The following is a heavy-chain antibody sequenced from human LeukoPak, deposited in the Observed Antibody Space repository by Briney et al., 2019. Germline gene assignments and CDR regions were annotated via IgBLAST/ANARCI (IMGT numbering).Heavy chain of an antibody. V-gene: IGHV4-30-2*01. J-gene: IGHJ4*02. CDR2: IYHSGST. Sequence: SETLSLTCTVSGGSISSGGYYWSWIRQPPGKGLEWIGYIYHSGSTYYNPSLKSRVTISVDRSKNQFSLKLSSVTAADTAVYYCANTYYDILTGYHPRFDYWGQGTLVTVSS. CDR1: GGSISSGGYY. CDR3: ANTYYDILTGYHPRFDY. D-gene: IGHD3-9*01.